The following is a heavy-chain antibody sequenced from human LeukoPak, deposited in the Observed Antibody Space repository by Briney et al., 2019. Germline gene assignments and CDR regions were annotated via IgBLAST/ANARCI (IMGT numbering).Heavy chain of an antibody. CDR1: GFTFSSYG. CDR2: ISGSGGST. Sequence: PGGSLRLSCAASGFTFSSYGMSWVRQAPGKGLEWVSAISGSGGSTYYADSVKGRFTISRDNSKNTLYLQMNSLRAEDTAVYYCAKDKTYDDFWSGHDAFDIWGQGTMVTVSS. J-gene: IGHJ3*02. D-gene: IGHD3-3*01. CDR3: AKDKTYDDFWSGHDAFDI. V-gene: IGHV3-23*01.